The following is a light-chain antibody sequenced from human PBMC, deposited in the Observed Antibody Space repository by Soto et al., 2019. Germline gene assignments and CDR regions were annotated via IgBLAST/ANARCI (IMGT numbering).Light chain of an antibody. CDR1: SSDVGIFNL. J-gene: IGLJ3*02. CDR3: SSYAGSRTWV. CDR2: EVS. Sequence: QSAPIQPASVSGSPGQSITISCTGSSSDVGIFNLVSWYQQYPGKAPKLVLYEVSKWPSGISHRFSGSKSGNTASLTISGLQAEDEADYYCSSYAGSRTWVFGGGTKVTVL. V-gene: IGLV2-23*02.